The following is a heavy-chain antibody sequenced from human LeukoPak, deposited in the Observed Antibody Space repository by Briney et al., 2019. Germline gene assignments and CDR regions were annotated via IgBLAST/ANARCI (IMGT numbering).Heavy chain of an antibody. D-gene: IGHD5-18*01. V-gene: IGHV1-18*01. CDR1: GYTFTHYA. J-gene: IGHJ6*03. Sequence: GASVKVSCKASGYTFTHYAIAWVRQAPGQGLEWLGWIKTYTGNTNYTQKLQGRVTMTTDTSTSTAYMELTGLRPDDTAVYYCARDPRGRGFTYGNGYYYYYMDVWGKGTTITVSS. CDR2: IKTYTGNT. CDR3: ARDPRGRGFTYGNGYYYYYMDV.